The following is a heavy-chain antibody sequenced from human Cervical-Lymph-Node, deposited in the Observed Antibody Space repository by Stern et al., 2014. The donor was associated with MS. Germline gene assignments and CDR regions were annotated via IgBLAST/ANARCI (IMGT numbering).Heavy chain of an antibody. J-gene: IGHJ4*02. CDR2: MNPSSGHT. Sequence: QVQLVQSGAEVRKPGASVKVSCKASGYTFTNYDIHWVRQATGQGLEWMGWMNPSSGHTAYAQNFQGRFTMTRDTSRSTAYMELSSLRSEDTALYYCARSDYGDWDSWGQGTLVTVSS. CDR1: GYTFTNYD. CDR3: ARSDYGDWDS. D-gene: IGHD4-17*01. V-gene: IGHV1-8*01.